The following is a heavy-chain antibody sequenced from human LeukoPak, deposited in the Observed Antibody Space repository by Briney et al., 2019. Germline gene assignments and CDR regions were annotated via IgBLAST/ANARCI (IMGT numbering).Heavy chain of an antibody. J-gene: IGHJ4*02. CDR3: ARLWGYCSGGSCHEPLDY. CDR1: GGSISSSSYY. Sequence: SETLSLTCTVSGGSISSSSYYWGWIRQPPGKGMEWIGSIYYSGSTYYNPSLKSRVTISVDTSKNQFSLKLSSVAAADTAVYYCARLWGYCSGGSCHEPLDYWGQGTLVTVSS. CDR2: IYYSGST. D-gene: IGHD2-15*01. V-gene: IGHV4-39*01.